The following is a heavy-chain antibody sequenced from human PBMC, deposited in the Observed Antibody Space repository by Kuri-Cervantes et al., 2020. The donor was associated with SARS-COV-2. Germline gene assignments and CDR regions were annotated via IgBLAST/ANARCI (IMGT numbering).Heavy chain of an antibody. J-gene: IGHJ4*02. CDR2: IYYSGST. V-gene: IGHV4-59*01. CDR1: GGSISSYY. D-gene: IGHD1-7*01. CDR3: ARGSWNYPFDY. Sequence: SETLSLTCTVSGGSISSYYWSWIRQPPGKGLEWIGYIYYSGSTNYNPSLKSRVTISVDTSKNQFSLKLSSVTAADTAVYYCARGSWNYPFDYWGQGTLVTSPQ.